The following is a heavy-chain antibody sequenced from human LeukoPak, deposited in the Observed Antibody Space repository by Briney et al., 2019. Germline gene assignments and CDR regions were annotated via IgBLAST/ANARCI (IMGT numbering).Heavy chain of an antibody. J-gene: IGHJ6*02. D-gene: IGHD2-21*01. CDR1: GGSISSYY. Sequence: SETLSLTCTVSGGSISSYYWSWIRQPPGKGLEWIGYIYYSGSTNYNPSLKSRVTISVDTSKNQFSLKLSSVTAADTAVYYCARHHIVGFYYYGMDVWGQGTTATVSS. CDR2: IYYSGST. V-gene: IGHV4-59*08. CDR3: ARHHIVGFYYYGMDV.